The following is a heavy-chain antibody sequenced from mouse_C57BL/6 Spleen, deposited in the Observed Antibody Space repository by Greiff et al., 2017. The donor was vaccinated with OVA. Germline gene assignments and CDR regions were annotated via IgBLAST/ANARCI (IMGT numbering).Heavy chain of an antibody. CDR1: GFNIKDYY. CDR2: LDPEDGDT. V-gene: IGHV14-1*01. D-gene: IGHD1-1*01. Sequence: EVQLQQSGAELVRPGASVKLSCTASGFNIKDYYMHWVKQRPEQGLEWIGRLDPEDGDTEYAPKFQGKATMTADTSSNTAYLQRSSLTSEDTAVYYCTTSDITTVVGGDYWGQGTTLTVSS. J-gene: IGHJ2*01. CDR3: TTSDITTVVGGDY.